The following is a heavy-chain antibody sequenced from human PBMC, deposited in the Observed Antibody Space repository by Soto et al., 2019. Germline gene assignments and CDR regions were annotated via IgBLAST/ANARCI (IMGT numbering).Heavy chain of an antibody. Sequence: QVQLVQSGAEVKKPGASVKVSCKASGYTFTSYDINWVRQATGQGLEWMGWMNPNSGNTGYAQKFQGRVTMTRNTSISTAYMELSSLRSEDTAVYYCARNVDSGSYSYYYYYYYMDVWGKGTTVTVSS. CDR3: ARNVDSGSYSYYYYYYYMDV. V-gene: IGHV1-8*01. J-gene: IGHJ6*03. D-gene: IGHD3-10*01. CDR1: GYTFTSYD. CDR2: MNPNSGNT.